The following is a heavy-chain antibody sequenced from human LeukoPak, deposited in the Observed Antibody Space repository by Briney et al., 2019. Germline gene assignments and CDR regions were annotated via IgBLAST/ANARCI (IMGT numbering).Heavy chain of an antibody. V-gene: IGHV3-23*01. J-gene: IGHJ4*02. D-gene: IGHD6-19*01. CDR1: GFTFSSNA. Sequence: TGGSLRLSCAASGFTFSSNAISWVRQAPGKGREWVSSISGGGTGTFYADSVKGRFTVSRDNSKNTLYLQMNSLRADDTAVYYCAKGEKMGSSGWYRINFDYWGQGTLVTVSS. CDR3: AKGEKMGSSGWYRINFDY. CDR2: ISGGGTGT.